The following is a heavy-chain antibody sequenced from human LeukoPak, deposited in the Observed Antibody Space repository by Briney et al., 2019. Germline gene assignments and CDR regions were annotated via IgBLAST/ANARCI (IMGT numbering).Heavy chain of an antibody. CDR1: GGSIDNYY. CDR2: IYYSGST. CDR3: ARGGYYYDSNWFDP. Sequence: SETLSLTCTVSGGSIDNYYWSWIRQPPGKGLEWIGYIYYSGSTNYNPSLKSRVTISVDTSKDQFSLKLSSVTAADTAVYYCARGGYYYDSNWFDPWGQGTLVTVSS. D-gene: IGHD3-22*01. J-gene: IGHJ5*02. V-gene: IGHV4-59*01.